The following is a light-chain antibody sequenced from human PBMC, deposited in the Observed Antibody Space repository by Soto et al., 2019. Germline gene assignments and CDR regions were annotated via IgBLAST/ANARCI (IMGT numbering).Light chain of an antibody. Sequence: DIVMTQTPLSLSVTPGQPASISCTSSQSLLHSGGKTYLYWYLQKPGQPPQLLIYEVSNRFSGVXDXXSGSGSGTDFTLKISRVQAEDVAVYYCMQCIKPPRTFGPGTKVDIK. CDR3: MQCIKPPRT. V-gene: IGKV2D-29*01. J-gene: IGKJ3*01. CDR1: QSLLHSGGKTY. CDR2: EVS.